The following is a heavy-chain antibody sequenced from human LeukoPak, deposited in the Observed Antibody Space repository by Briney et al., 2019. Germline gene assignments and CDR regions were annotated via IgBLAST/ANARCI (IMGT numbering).Heavy chain of an antibody. CDR2: MYYSGSI. CDR1: GGSISTSSYY. Sequence: PSETLSLTYTVSGGSISTSSYYWGWIRQPPGKGLEWIGSMYYSGSIYYNPSLKSRVTISVDTSKNQFSLKVNSVTAADTAVYYCARGSYYYDSNGLSDYYGLDVWGQGTTVTVSS. V-gene: IGHV4-39*07. CDR3: ARGSYYYDSNGLSDYYGLDV. J-gene: IGHJ6*02. D-gene: IGHD3-22*01.